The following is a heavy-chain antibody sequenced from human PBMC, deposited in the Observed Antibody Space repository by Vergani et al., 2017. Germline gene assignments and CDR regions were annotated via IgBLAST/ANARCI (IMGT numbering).Heavy chain of an antibody. CDR2: LDPHTGDT. Sequence: QVQLVQSGAEVRKPGASVKVSCKASGDSLSDHYIHWVRQAPGQGFEWMGRLDPHTGDTKYAEKFQGRAILTRDRSISTAYMELISLISDDTAVYYCARNRGRGGSYSVSWFDPWGQGTQVTVAS. V-gene: IGHV1-2*02. J-gene: IGHJ5*02. CDR1: GDSLSDHY. D-gene: IGHD3-10*01. CDR3: ARNRGRGGSYSVSWFDP.